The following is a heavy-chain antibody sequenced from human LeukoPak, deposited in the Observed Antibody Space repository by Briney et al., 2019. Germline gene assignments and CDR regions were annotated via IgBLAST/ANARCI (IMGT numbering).Heavy chain of an antibody. D-gene: IGHD3-10*01. J-gene: IGHJ4*02. Sequence: AASVKVSCKASGYTFTDFALHWVRQAPGQSLEWMGWINPGSGDTKSSQKFRDRVTITRDTSANTAYMQLTRLKSEDTAVYYCVRVYPYGSGIVRVDSWGQGTLVTVSS. CDR3: VRVYPYGSGIVRVDS. CDR1: GYTFTDFA. V-gene: IGHV1-3*01. CDR2: INPGSGDT.